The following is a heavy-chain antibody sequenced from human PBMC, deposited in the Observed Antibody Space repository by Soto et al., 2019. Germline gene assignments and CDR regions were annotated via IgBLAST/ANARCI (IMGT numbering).Heavy chain of an antibody. J-gene: IGHJ5*02. D-gene: IGHD3-22*01. V-gene: IGHV4-30-2*01. CDR3: ARRRGSVSSGFNWFDP. CDR1: GGSISSGGYS. CDR2: IYHSGST. Sequence: SETLSLTCAVSGGSISSGGYSWSWIRQPPGKGLEWIGYIYHSGSTYYNPSLKSRVTISVDRSKNQFSLKLSSVTAADTAVYYCARRRGSVSSGFNWFDPWGQGTLVTVSS.